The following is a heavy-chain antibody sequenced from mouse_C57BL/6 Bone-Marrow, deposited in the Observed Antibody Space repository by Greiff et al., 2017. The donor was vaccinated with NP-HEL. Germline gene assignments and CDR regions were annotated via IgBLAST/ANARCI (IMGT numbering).Heavy chain of an antibody. CDR1: GYTFTDYY. Sequence: QVQLQQSGPELVKPGASVKISCKASGYTFTDYYINWVKQRPGQGLEWIGWIFPGSGSTYYIEKFKGKATLTVDKSSSTDYMLLSSLTSEGFAVYYCARHYRFRLRRYWYFDVWGTGTTVTVSS. CDR3: ARHYRFRLRRYWYFDV. CDR2: IFPGSGST. V-gene: IGHV1-75*01. J-gene: IGHJ1*03. D-gene: IGHD2-4*01.